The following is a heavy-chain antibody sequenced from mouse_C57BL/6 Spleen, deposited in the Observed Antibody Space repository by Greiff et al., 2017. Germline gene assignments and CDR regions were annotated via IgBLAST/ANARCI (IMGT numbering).Heavy chain of an antibody. CDR3: ARRTYYYDLDY. D-gene: IGHD1-1*01. CDR2: IYPRSGNT. V-gene: IGHV1-81*01. Sequence: VQLQESGAELARPGASVKLSCKASGYTFTSYGISWVKQRTGQGLEWIGEIYPRSGNTYYNEKFKGKATLTADKSSSTAYMELRSLTSEDSAVYFCARRTYYYDLDYWGQGTTLTVSS. J-gene: IGHJ2*01. CDR1: GYTFTSYG.